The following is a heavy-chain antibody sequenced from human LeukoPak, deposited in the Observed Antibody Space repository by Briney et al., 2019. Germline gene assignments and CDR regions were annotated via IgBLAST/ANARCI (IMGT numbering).Heavy chain of an antibody. CDR3: VRTYYYDTSGSYQGVYYFDS. D-gene: IGHD3-22*01. J-gene: IGHJ4*02. CDR1: AGSISSSGYY. CDR2: IYFSGTT. V-gene: IGHV4-39*01. Sequence: SETLSLTCTVSAGSISSSGYYWGWIRQPPGKGLQWIGSIYFSGTTYYSPSLKGRVAISVDAPKNQFSLKLTSVTAAGTAVYYCVRTYYYDTSGSYQGVYYFDSWGQGTLVTVST.